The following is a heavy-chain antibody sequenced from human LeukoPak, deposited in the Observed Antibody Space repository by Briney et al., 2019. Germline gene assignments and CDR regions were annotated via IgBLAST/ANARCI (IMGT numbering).Heavy chain of an antibody. D-gene: IGHD6-19*01. V-gene: IGHV3-21*01. J-gene: IGHJ4*02. CDR3: AREDRYSSGWYYFDY. CDR2: ISSSSNYK. CDR1: GFTFSSYS. Sequence: PGGSLRLSCAASGFTFSSYSMNWVRQAPGKGLEWVSSISSSSNYKYYADSVKGRFTISRDNSKNTLYLQMNSLRAEDTAVYYCAREDRYSSGWYYFDYWGQGTLVTVSS.